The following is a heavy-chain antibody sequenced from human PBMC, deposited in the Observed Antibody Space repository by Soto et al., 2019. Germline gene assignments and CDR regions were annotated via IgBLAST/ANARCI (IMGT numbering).Heavy chain of an antibody. V-gene: IGHV4-34*01. Sequence: SETLSLTCAVYGGSFSGYYWSWIRQPPGKGLEWIGEINHSGSTNYNPSLKSRVTISVDTSKNQFSLKLSSVTAADTAVYYCARGVYYDILTGYSNTNYFDYWGQGTLVTVSS. D-gene: IGHD3-9*01. CDR2: INHSGST. CDR3: ARGVYYDILTGYSNTNYFDY. J-gene: IGHJ4*02. CDR1: GGSFSGYY.